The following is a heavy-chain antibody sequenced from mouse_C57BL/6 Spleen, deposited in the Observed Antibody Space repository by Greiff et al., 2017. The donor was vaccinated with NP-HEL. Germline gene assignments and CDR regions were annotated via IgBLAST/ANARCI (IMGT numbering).Heavy chain of an antibody. Sequence: QVQLKQSGAELVRPGTSVKVSCKASGYAFTNYLIEWVKQRPGQGLEWIGVINPGSGGTNYNEKFKGKATLTADKSSSTAYMQLSSLTSEDSAVYFCARGGLDYYAMDYWGQGTSVTVSS. CDR3: ARGGLDYYAMDY. V-gene: IGHV1-54*01. J-gene: IGHJ4*01. CDR2: INPGSGGT. CDR1: GYAFTNYL.